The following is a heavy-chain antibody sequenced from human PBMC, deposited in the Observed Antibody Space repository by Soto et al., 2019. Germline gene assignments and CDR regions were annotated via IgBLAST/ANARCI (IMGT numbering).Heavy chain of an antibody. CDR1: GGSISSSY. CDR2: IYYSGNT. D-gene: IGHD2-15*01. V-gene: IGHV4-59*01. J-gene: IGHJ4*02. Sequence: PSETLSLTCTVSGGSISSSYWSWIRQPPGKGLEWIGFIYYSGNTEYSPSLKSRVTISVDTSKKQFSLKLSSVTAADTAVYYCARGSGSLSSNLYYWGQGTLVTVSS. CDR3: ARGSGSLSSNLYY.